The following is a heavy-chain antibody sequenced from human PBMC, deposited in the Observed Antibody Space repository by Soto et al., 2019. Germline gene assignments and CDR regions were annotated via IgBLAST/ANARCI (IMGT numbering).Heavy chain of an antibody. CDR3: AREGVVYAIYYYYGMDV. D-gene: IGHD2-8*02. CDR2: IKQDGSEK. Sequence: GGSLRLSCAASGFTFSSYWMSWVRQAPGKGLEWVANIKQDGSEKYYVDSVKGRFTISRDNAKNSLYLQMNSLRAEDTAVYYCAREGVVYAIYYYYGMDVWGQGTTVTVSS. J-gene: IGHJ6*02. V-gene: IGHV3-7*03. CDR1: GFTFSSYW.